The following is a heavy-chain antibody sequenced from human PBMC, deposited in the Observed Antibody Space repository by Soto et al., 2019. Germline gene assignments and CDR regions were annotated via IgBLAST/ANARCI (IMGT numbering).Heavy chain of an antibody. J-gene: IGHJ4*02. V-gene: IGHV1-69*01. D-gene: IGHD6-19*01. CDR2: IIPIFGTA. CDR1: GGTFSSYA. CDR3: ARGTYSSGWYLFDY. Sequence: QVQLVQSGAEVQKPGSSVKVSCKASGGTFSSYAISWVRQAPGQGLEWMGGIIPIFGTANYAQKFQGRVTITADESTSTAYMELSSLRSEDTAVYYCARGTYSSGWYLFDYWGQGTLVTVSS.